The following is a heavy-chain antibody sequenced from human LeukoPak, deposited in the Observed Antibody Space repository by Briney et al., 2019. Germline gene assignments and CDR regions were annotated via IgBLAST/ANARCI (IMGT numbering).Heavy chain of an antibody. CDR2: IWYDGSNK. V-gene: IGHV3-33*01. D-gene: IGHD2-15*01. J-gene: IGHJ4*02. Sequence: GRSLRLSCAASGFTFSSYGMHWVRQAPGKGLEWVAVIWYDGSNKYYADSVKGRFTISRENAKNSLYLQMNSLRAEDTAVYYCARARYCSGGTCPYFDYWGQGTLVTVSS. CDR1: GFTFSSYG. CDR3: ARARYCSGGTCPYFDY.